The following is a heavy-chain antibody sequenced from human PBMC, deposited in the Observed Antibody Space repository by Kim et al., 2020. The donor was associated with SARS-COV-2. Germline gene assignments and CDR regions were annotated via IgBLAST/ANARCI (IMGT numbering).Heavy chain of an antibody. J-gene: IGHJ6*02. Sequence: CSGSVKGRFTITRENYKNTLYVQRNSRRAEDTAVYYCAKVVTTIRNGMDVWGQGTTVTVSS. D-gene: IGHD4-17*01. V-gene: IGHV3-30*02. CDR3: AKVVTTIRNGMDV.